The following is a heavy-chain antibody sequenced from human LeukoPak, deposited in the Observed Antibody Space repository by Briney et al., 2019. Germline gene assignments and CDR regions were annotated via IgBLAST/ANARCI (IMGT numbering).Heavy chain of an antibody. V-gene: IGHV4-59*12. CDR2: IYYSGST. CDR1: GGSISSYY. CDR3: ARGRGGITIFGVVIPNWFDP. D-gene: IGHD3-3*01. J-gene: IGHJ5*02. Sequence: SETLSLTCTVSGGSISSYYWSWIRQPPGKGLEWIGYIYYSGSTNYNPSLKSRVTISVDRSKNQFSLKLSSVTAADTAVYYCARGRGGITIFGVVIPNWFDPWGQGTLVTVSS.